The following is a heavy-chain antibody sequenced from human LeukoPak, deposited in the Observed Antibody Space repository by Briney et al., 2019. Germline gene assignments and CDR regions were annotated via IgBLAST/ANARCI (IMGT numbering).Heavy chain of an antibody. CDR1: GGSFSGYY. J-gene: IGHJ4*02. D-gene: IGHD3-22*01. CDR2: INHSGST. V-gene: IGHV4-34*01. CDR3: ARGRVYDSSGYYPNFDY. Sequence: PSETLSLTCAVYGGSFSGYYWSWIRQPPGKGLEWIGEINHSGSTNYNPSLKSRVTISVDTTKNQFSLKLSSVTAADTAVYYCARGRVYDSSGYYPNFDYWGQGTLVTVSS.